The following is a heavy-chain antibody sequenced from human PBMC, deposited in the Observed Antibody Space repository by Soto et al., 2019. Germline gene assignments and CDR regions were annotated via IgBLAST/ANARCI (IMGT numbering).Heavy chain of an antibody. CDR3: ACDIPTDYYGSGSYYYYYYYGMDV. J-gene: IGHJ6*02. Sequence: GGSLRLTCAASGFTVSSNYMSWVCQAPGKGLEWVSVIYSGGSTYYTDSVKGRFTISRDNSKNTLYLQMNSLRAEDTAVYYCACDIPTDYYGSGSYYYYYYYGMDVWGQGTTVTVSS. CDR1: GFTVSSNY. CDR2: IYSGGST. V-gene: IGHV3-66*01. D-gene: IGHD3-10*01.